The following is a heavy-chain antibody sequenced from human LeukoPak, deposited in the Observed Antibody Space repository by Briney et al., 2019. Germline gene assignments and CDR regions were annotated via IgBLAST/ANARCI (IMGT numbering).Heavy chain of an antibody. CDR2: INPKNGGT. V-gene: IGHV1-2*02. D-gene: IGHD3-22*01. Sequence: ASVKVSCKASGYTFTDYYLHWVRQAPGQGLEWMGWINPKNGGTKYAQKFQGRVTTTRDTSISTVYMELSRLTSDDTAVYSCARDPAQTYYYDPWGQGTLVIVSS. CDR1: GYTFTDYY. J-gene: IGHJ4*02. CDR3: ARDPAQTYYYDP.